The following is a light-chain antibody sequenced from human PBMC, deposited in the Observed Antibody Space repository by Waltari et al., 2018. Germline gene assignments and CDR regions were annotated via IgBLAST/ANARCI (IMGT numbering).Light chain of an antibody. Sequence: EIVLTQSPVTLPLSPGERATPSCRASESITTNSIAWYQQKPGQAPRLLIHGASIRATGISDFFSGSGSGTDFTLTISRLEPEDFAVYYCQHYGRSAITFGQGTRLDIK. CDR2: GAS. V-gene: IGKV3-20*01. J-gene: IGKJ5*01. CDR3: QHYGRSAIT. CDR1: ESITTNS.